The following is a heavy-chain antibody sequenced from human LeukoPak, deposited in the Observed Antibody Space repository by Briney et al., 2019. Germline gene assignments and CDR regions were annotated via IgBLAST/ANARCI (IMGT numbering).Heavy chain of an antibody. V-gene: IGHV3-74*03. CDR1: GYAFSSHG. D-gene: IGHD2/OR15-2a*01. CDR3: ASTNRLDY. Sequence: GGSLRLSCAASGYAFSSHGLTWVRQAPGKGLEWVATINGAGDHTVYAETVKGRFTISRDNAKNTLFLQMNSPRVEDTAVYYCASTNRLDYWGQGTLVTVSS. J-gene: IGHJ4*02. CDR2: INGAGDHT.